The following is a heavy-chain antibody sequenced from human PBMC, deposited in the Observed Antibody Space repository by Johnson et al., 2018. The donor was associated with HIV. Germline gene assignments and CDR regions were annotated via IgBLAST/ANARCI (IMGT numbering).Heavy chain of an antibody. CDR1: GFTVSSNY. Sequence: VQLVESGGGLIQPGGSLRLSCAASGFTVSSNYMSWVRQAPGKGLEWVSVIYSGGSIYYADSVKGRFTISRDNAKNSLYLQMNSLRAEDTAVYYCARELVRYAFDIWGQGTMVTVSS. CDR3: ARELVRYAFDI. D-gene: IGHD3-9*01. V-gene: IGHV3-53*01. CDR2: IYSGGSI. J-gene: IGHJ3*02.